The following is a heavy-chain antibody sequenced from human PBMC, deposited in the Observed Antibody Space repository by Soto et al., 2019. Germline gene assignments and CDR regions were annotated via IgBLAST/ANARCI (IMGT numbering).Heavy chain of an antibody. CDR3: ARHGGKNYDFWSGYSSYYYYYGMDG. Sequence: SETLSLTCTVSGGSISSSSYYWGWIRQPPGKGLEWIGSIYYSGSTYYNPSLKSRVTISVDTSKNQFSLKLSSVTAADTAVYYCARHGGKNYDFWSGYSSYYYYYGMDGWGQGTTVTVSS. D-gene: IGHD3-3*01. J-gene: IGHJ6*02. CDR1: GGSISSSSYY. V-gene: IGHV4-39*01. CDR2: IYYSGST.